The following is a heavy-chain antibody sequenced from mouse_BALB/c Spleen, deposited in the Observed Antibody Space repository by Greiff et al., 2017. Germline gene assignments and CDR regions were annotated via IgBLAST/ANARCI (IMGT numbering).Heavy chain of an antibody. D-gene: IGHD1-1*01. CDR3: ARGHTYSDY. V-gene: IGHV5-6-5*01. Sequence: EVMLVESGGGLVKPGGSLKLSCAASGFTFSSYAMSWVRQTPEKRLEWVASISSGGSTYYPDSVKGRFTISRDNTRNILYLQMSSLRSEDTAMYYCARGHTYSDYWGQGTTLTVSS. CDR1: GFTFSSYA. CDR2: ISSGGST. J-gene: IGHJ2*01.